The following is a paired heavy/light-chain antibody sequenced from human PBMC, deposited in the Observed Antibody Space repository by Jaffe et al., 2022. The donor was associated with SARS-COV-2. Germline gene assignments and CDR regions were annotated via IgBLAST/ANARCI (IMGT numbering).Heavy chain of an antibody. CDR3: ARDGAWGYWYFDL. CDR2: ISSSGSTI. D-gene: IGHD7-27*01. J-gene: IGHJ2*01. CDR1: GFTFSDYY. Sequence: QVQLVESGGGLVKPGGSLRLSCAASGFTFSDYYMSWIRQAPGKGLEWVSYISSSGSTIYYADSVKGRFTISRDNAKNSLYLQMNSLRAEDTAVYYCARDGAWGYWYFDLWGRGTLVTVSS. V-gene: IGHV3-11*01.
Light chain of an antibody. Sequence: EIVLTQSPATLSLSPGERATLSCRASQSVSSYLAWYQQKPGQAPRLLIYDASNRATGIPARFSGSGSGTDFTLTISSLEPEDFAVYYCQQRSNLITFGQGTRLEIK. CDR2: DAS. V-gene: IGKV3-11*01. J-gene: IGKJ5*01. CDR3: QQRSNLIT. CDR1: QSVSSY.